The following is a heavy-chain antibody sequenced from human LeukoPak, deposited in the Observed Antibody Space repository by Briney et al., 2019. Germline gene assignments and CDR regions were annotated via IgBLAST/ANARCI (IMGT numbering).Heavy chain of an antibody. CDR1: GITFSRFW. CDR3: ARAGSHWHYVY. Sequence: PGGSLRLSCAASGITFSRFWMSWVRQAPGKGLQWVANINQDGSEKHYVDSVKGRFTISRDNAENSLYLQMNSLRAEDTAVYYCARAGSHWHYVYWGQGTVVTVSS. J-gene: IGHJ4*02. CDR2: INQDGSEK. D-gene: IGHD3-10*01. V-gene: IGHV3-7*03.